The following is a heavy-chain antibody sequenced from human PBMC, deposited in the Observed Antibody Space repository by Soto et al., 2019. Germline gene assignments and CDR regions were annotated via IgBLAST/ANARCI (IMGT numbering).Heavy chain of an antibody. Sequence: PSETLSLTCTVSGGSISSSYWSWIRQPPGKGLEWIGYSSDTGSTHYNPSLSGRVTVSVDTSKNQFSLKLTSVTATDTAVYYCAREYGGSWYLDLWGRGTLVTVYS. J-gene: IGHJ2*01. D-gene: IGHD4-17*01. V-gene: IGHV4-59*12. CDR2: SSDTGST. CDR3: AREYGGSWYLDL. CDR1: GGSISSSY.